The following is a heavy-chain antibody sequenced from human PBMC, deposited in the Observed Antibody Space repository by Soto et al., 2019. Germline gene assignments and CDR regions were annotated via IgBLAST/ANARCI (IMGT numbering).Heavy chain of an antibody. CDR1: GDSVSSNSAA. V-gene: IGHV6-1*01. D-gene: IGHD3-16*01. Sequence: SQTLSLTCAISGDSVSSNSAAWNWIRQPPSRGLEWLGRTYYRSKWYNDYAVSVKSRISINPDTSRNQFSLQLNSVTPEDTTVYFCARDRRGYFDYWGQGIQVTVSS. CDR2: TYYRSKWYN. J-gene: IGHJ4*02. CDR3: ARDRRGYFDY.